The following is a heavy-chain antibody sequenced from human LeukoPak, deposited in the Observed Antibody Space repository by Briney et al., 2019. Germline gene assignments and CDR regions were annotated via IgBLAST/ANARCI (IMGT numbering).Heavy chain of an antibody. J-gene: IGHJ4*02. V-gene: IGHV4-34*01. Sequence: PSETLSLTCAAYGGSFSGYYWSWIRQPPGKGLEWIGEINHSGSTNYNPSLKSRVTISVDTSKNQFSLKLSSVTAADTAVYYCARALKRPRVAAAPGNYWGQGTLVTVSS. CDR1: GGSFSGYY. D-gene: IGHD6-13*01. CDR3: ARALKRPRVAAAPGNY. CDR2: INHSGST.